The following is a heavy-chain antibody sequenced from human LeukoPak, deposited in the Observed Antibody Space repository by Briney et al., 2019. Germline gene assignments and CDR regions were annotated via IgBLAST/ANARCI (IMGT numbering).Heavy chain of an antibody. CDR2: INPDSGGP. D-gene: IGHD6-13*01. V-gene: IGHV1-2*02. CDR1: GYTFTGQF. Sequence: ASVKVSCKPSGYTFTGQFIHWVRQAPGQGLEWMAWINPDSGGPNYAQRFQGRVALTSDTSISAVYMELSGLRSDDTAVYFCARDMGQQLVTYYFDYWGQGTLVTVS. J-gene: IGHJ4*02. CDR3: ARDMGQQLVTYYFDY.